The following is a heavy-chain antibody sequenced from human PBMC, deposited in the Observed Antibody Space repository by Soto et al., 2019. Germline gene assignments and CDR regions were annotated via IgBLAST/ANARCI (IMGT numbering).Heavy chain of an antibody. CDR2: ISGSGGST. V-gene: IGHV3-23*01. J-gene: IGHJ4*02. CDR3: ASREPPQHSQHPLDF. D-gene: IGHD2-2*01. Sequence: GGSLILSCSASGFTFSSYAMSWARPAPGKGLEWVAAISGSGGSTYYEDSVKGRLTISRDNSNNTPELQKNSMRAHDTAVYYVASREPPQHSQHPLDFWGQGTLVTVSS. CDR1: GFTFSSYA.